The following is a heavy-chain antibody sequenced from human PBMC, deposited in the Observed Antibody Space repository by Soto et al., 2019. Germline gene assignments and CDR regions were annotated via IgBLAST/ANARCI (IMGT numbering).Heavy chain of an antibody. CDR1: GYTFTGYH. CDR2: INPNSGGT. Sequence: VASVKVSCKTSGYTFTGYHINWVRQAPGQGPEWMGWINPNSGGTKYAQKFQGRVTMTRDRSISTAYMELSGLSSDDTAVYYCARDSSGYGNFDYWGQGTLVTVSS. V-gene: IGHV1-2*02. D-gene: IGHD5-12*01. J-gene: IGHJ4*02. CDR3: ARDSSGYGNFDY.